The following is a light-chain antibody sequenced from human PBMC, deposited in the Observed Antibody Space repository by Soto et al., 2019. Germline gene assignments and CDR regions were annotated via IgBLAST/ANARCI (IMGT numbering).Light chain of an antibody. J-gene: IGKJ1*01. Sequence: DIQMPQSPSTLSGSVGDIVTITCRSSQTISSWLAWYQKKPGKAPKLLIYKASTLNSGVPSRFIGSGAGTEFTLTISRLQPDAFATYSCQQYISYSEAFGQGTNVELK. CDR1: QTISSW. V-gene: IGKV1-5*03. CDR2: KAS. CDR3: QQYISYSEA.